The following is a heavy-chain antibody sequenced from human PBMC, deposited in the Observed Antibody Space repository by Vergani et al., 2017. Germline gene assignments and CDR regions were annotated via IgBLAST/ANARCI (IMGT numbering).Heavy chain of an antibody. CDR2: IYYSGST. CDR3: ARGWSYYDDSSGYWVEGAFDI. D-gene: IGHD3-22*01. Sequence: QVQLQESGPGLVKPSQTLSLTCTVSGSSISSGDYYWSWIRQPPGKGLEWIGYIYYSGSTYYNPSLKSRVTLSVDTSKNQFSLKLSSVTAADTAVYYCARGWSYYDDSSGYWVEGAFDIWGQGTMVTVSS. V-gene: IGHV4-30-4*08. CDR1: GSSISSGDYY. J-gene: IGHJ3*02.